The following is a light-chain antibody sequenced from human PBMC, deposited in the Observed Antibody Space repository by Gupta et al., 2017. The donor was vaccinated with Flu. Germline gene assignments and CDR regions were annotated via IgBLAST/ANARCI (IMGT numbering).Light chain of an antibody. CDR2: AAS. CDR3: QQSYSTSWM. CDR1: QSVSRY. J-gene: IGKJ1*01. V-gene: IGKV1-39*01. Sequence: DIQMTQSPSSLSASVGDRVSITCRASQSVSRYLNWYQQKPGIAHKLLIYAASRVQSGVPSRFSGSGSGTDFTLTINSLQPEDFATYYCQQSYSTSWMFGQGTKVEI.